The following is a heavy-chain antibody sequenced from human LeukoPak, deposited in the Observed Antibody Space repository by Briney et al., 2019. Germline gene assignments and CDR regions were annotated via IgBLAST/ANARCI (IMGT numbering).Heavy chain of an antibody. D-gene: IGHD3-10*01. CDR1: GYSFSSYA. V-gene: IGHV7-4-1*02. CDR2: ITTNTGKP. CDR3: ARVAILSFGESLDY. Sequence: EASVKVSCKASGYSFSSYALTWVRQVPGQGLEWMGWITTNTGKPTYAQSFTGRFVLSLDTSVNTAYLQVNSLKTEDTAVYYCARVAILSFGESLDYWGQGTLVTVSS. J-gene: IGHJ4*02.